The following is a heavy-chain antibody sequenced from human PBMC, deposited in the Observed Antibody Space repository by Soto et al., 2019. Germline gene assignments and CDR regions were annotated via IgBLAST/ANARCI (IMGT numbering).Heavy chain of an antibody. J-gene: IGHJ4*02. CDR2: IWRDGSNI. D-gene: IGHD3-10*01. Sequence: PGGSLRLSCAASEFTFSTYRMHSDRQAPGKGLEWVAVIWRDGSNINYAESVKGRFTISRDNSKNTLYLQMNSLRAEDTAVYYCARDLRKGSYFDYWGQGTVVTVSS. V-gene: IGHV3-33*01. CDR3: ARDLRKGSYFDY. CDR1: EFTFSTYR.